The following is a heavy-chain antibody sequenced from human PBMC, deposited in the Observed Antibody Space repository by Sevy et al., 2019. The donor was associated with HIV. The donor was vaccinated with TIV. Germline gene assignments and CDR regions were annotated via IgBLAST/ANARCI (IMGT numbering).Heavy chain of an antibody. CDR2: SSYDGGNI. V-gene: IGHV3-30-3*01. J-gene: IGHJ4*02. CDR1: GFILGYYA. CDR3: ARDFYEFGDPRGLDY. D-gene: IGHD4-17*01. Sequence: GGSLRLSCTASGFILGYYAMHWVRQAPGKGLEWVAVSSYDGGNIYYADSVQGRFTVSRDNSKNTLNLQMNSLRPEDTAMYYCARDFYEFGDPRGLDYWGQGVLVTVSS.